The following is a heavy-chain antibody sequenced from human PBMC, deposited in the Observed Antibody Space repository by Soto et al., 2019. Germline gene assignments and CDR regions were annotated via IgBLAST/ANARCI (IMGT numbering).Heavy chain of an antibody. CDR1: GGSISSGGYY. Sequence: QVQLQESGPGLVKPSQTLSLTCTVSGGSISSGGYYWSWIRQHPGKGLEWIGYIYYSGSTYYNPSLKSRVTLSVDTSKNQLSLKLSSVTAADTAVYYCARRPLHPGKRLNGWYFDLWGRGTLLTVSS. J-gene: IGHJ2*01. D-gene: IGHD3-16*01. CDR2: IYYSGST. CDR3: ARRPLHPGKRLNGWYFDL. V-gene: IGHV4-31*03.